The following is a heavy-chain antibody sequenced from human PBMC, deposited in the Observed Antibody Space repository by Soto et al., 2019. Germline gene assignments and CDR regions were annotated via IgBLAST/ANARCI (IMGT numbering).Heavy chain of an antibody. J-gene: IGHJ3*02. D-gene: IGHD1-26*01. CDR3: ARGWLGSCLFNDAFDI. V-gene: IGHV4-31*03. Sequence: SETLSLTCTVSGGSISSGGYYWSWIRQHPGKGLEWIGYIYYSGSTYYNPSLKSRVTILVDTSKNQFSLKLSSVTAADTAVYYCARGWLGSCLFNDAFDIWGQGTTDPVSS. CDR1: GGSISSGGYY. CDR2: IYYSGST.